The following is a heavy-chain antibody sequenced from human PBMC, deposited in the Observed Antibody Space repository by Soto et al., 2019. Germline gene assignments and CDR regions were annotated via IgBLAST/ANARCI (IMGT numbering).Heavy chain of an antibody. V-gene: IGHV1-46*01. J-gene: IGHJ4*02. CDR3: AREGAAAGMAPSDY. D-gene: IGHD6-13*01. Sequence: GASVKVSCKASGYTFASYYIHWVRQAPGQGLEWMGIIDPSGGSTSYAQKFQGRVTMTRDTSTSTVYMELSSLRSEDTAVYYCAREGAAAGMAPSDYWGQGTLVTVSS. CDR1: GYTFASYY. CDR2: IDPSGGST.